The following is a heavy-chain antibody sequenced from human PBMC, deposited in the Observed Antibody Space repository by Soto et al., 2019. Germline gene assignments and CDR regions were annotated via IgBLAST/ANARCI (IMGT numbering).Heavy chain of an antibody. Sequence: GGSLRLSCVASGFTFSRHGLSWVRQAPGKGLEWVSTINPSGDSTFYADSVKGRFTISRDNSKNTVYLQMNSLSVGDTAVYLCARVDVSTAGSFDYWGQGALVTSPQ. CDR3: ARVDVSTAGSFDY. CDR1: GFTFSRHG. CDR2: INPSGDST. V-gene: IGHV3-23*01. D-gene: IGHD6-13*01. J-gene: IGHJ4*02.